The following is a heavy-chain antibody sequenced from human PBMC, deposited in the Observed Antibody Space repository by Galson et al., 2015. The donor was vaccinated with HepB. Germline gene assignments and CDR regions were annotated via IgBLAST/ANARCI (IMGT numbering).Heavy chain of an antibody. CDR1: GFTFSSYW. D-gene: IGHD2-21*01. J-gene: IGHJ4*02. V-gene: IGHV3-74*01. CDR2: INSDGSST. CDR3: ARDRYTSVVVIGYYFDY. Sequence: SLRLSCAASGFTFSSYWMHWVRQAPGKGLVWVSRINSDGSSTSYADSVKGRFTISRDNAKNTLYLQMNSLRAEDTAVYYCARDRYTSVVVIGYYFDYWGQGTLVTVSS.